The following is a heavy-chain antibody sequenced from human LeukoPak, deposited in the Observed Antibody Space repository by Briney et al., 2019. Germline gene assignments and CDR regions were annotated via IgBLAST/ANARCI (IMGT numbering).Heavy chain of an antibody. CDR1: GYTFTGYY. Sequence: ASVTVSFKASGYTFTGYYMHWVRQAPGQGREWMGWINPNSGGTNYAQKFQGRVTMTRDTSISTAYMELSRLRSDDTAVYYSARATGIWFGELLSYFDYWGQGTLVTVSS. J-gene: IGHJ4*02. CDR2: INPNSGGT. D-gene: IGHD3-10*01. CDR3: ARATGIWFGELLSYFDY. V-gene: IGHV1-2*02.